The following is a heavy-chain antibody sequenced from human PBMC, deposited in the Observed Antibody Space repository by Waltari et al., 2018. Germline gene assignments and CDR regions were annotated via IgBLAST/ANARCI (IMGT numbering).Heavy chain of an antibody. J-gene: IGHJ4*02. CDR3: ARELAAGGATGY. CDR2: IYYTGNA. V-gene: IGHV4-39*02. CDR1: GGSVSTGTNY. D-gene: IGHD1-26*01. Sequence: QLQLQESGPGLVKPSETLSLTCTVSGGSVSTGTNYWGWIRQPPGQGLEWIGTIYYTGNAYDNPSLMSRTCMSVDTSRNQFSLKLTSVTAADTAVYYCARELAAGGATGYWGQGTLVTVSS.